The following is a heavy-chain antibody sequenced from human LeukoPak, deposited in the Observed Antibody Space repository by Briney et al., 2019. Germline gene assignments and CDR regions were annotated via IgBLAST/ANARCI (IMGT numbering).Heavy chain of an antibody. V-gene: IGHV4-59*08. CDR3: ARLSRSSMIRGDNWFDP. D-gene: IGHD3-10*01. CDR1: GGSISSYY. J-gene: IGHJ5*02. CDR2: IYYSGST. Sequence: SETLSLTCTVSGGSISSYYWSWIRQPPGKGLEWIGYIYYSGSTNYNPSLNSRVTISVDTSKNQFSLKLSSVTAADTAMYYCARLSRSSMIRGDNWFDPWGQGTLVTVSS.